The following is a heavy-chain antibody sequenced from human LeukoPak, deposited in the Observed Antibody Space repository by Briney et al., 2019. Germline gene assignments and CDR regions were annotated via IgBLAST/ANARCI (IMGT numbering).Heavy chain of an antibody. CDR2: ISHDGSNK. V-gene: IGHV3-30*03. J-gene: IGHJ4*02. CDR1: GFTVSSNY. D-gene: IGHD3-22*01. CDR3: ARDRYYYDSSGYHRLLGY. Sequence: PGGSLRLSCAASGFTVSSNYMSWVRQAPGQGLEWVAVISHDGSNKYYADSVKGRFTISRDNSKNTLYLQMNSLRAEDTAVYYCARDRYYYDSSGYHRLLGYWGQGTLVTVSS.